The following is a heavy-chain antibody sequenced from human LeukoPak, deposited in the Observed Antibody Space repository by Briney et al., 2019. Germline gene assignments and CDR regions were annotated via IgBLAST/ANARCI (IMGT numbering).Heavy chain of an antibody. J-gene: IGHJ5*02. Sequence: GASVKVSCKASGYTFTSYDINWVQQATGQGLEWMGWMNPNSGNTGYAQKFQGRVTMTRNTSISTAYMELSSLRSEDTAVYYCARGRSPVTRNNWFDPWGQGTLVTVSS. CDR3: ARGRSPVTRNNWFDP. CDR1: GYTFTSYD. V-gene: IGHV1-8*01. D-gene: IGHD2-21*02. CDR2: MNPNSGNT.